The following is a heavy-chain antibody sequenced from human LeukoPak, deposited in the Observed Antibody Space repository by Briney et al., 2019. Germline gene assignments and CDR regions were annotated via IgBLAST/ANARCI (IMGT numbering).Heavy chain of an antibody. Sequence: GRSLRLSCAASGFTFSSYEMNRVRQAPGKGLEWVSYISSSGSAIYYADSVKGRFTISRDNAKNSLYLQMNSLRAEDTAVYYCARERLPPLDAFDIWGQGTMVTVSS. J-gene: IGHJ3*02. D-gene: IGHD1-1*01. CDR3: ARERLPPLDAFDI. V-gene: IGHV3-48*03. CDR1: GFTFSSYE. CDR2: ISSSGSAI.